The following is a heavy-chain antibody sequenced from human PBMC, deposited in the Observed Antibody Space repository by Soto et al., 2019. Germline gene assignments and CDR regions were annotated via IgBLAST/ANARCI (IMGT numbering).Heavy chain of an antibody. CDR1: GFTFSSYA. D-gene: IGHD6-19*01. Sequence: QVQLVESGGGVVQPGRYLRLSCAASGFTFSSYAMHWVRQAPGKGLEWVAVISYDGSNKYYADSVKGRFTISRDNSKNTLYLQMNSLRAEDTAVYYCARDWGGSGCYPSRWFDPWGQGTLVTVSS. CDR3: ARDWGGSGCYPSRWFDP. CDR2: ISYDGSNK. V-gene: IGHV3-30-3*01. J-gene: IGHJ5*02.